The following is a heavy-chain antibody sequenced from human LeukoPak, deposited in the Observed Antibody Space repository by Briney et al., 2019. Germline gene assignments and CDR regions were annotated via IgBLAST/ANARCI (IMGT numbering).Heavy chain of an antibody. D-gene: IGHD6-19*01. J-gene: IGHJ4*02. Sequence: GASVKVSCKVSGYTLTELAMHWVRQAPGKGLEWMGGFDPEEGETIYAQKFQGRVTMTEDTSTDTAYMELSSLRSEDTAVYYCATGCHTSGWYPLSYWGQGTLVTVSS. CDR3: ATGCHTSGWYPLSY. CDR2: FDPEEGET. V-gene: IGHV1-24*01. CDR1: GYTLTELA.